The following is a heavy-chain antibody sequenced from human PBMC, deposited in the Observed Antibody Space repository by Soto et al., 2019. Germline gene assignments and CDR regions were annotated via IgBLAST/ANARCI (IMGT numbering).Heavy chain of an antibody. CDR2: IKSKTDGGTT. V-gene: IGHV3-15*07. J-gene: IGHJ6*02. D-gene: IGHD3-10*01. CDR3: TTVRIWFCELWDGYYYCGMDV. Sequence: GGSLRLSCAASGFTFSKYSMNWVRQAPGKGLEWVGRIKSKTDGGTTDYAAPVKGRFTISRDDSKNTLYLQMNSLKTEDTAVYYCTTVRIWFCELWDGYYYCGMDVWGQGTTVTVSS. CDR1: GFTFSKYS.